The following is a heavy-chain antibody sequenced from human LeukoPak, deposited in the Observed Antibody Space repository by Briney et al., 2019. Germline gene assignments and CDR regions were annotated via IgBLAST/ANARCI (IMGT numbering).Heavy chain of an antibody. CDR1: GHTFTSYD. J-gene: IGHJ4*02. Sequence: ASVKVSCKASGHTFTSYDINWVRQATGQGLEWMGWMSPNGGNTGYAQKFQGRVAMTRDTSISTAYMELSSLRSEDTAVYYCARQRAGELLQDYWGQGTLVTVSS. D-gene: IGHD3-10*01. CDR3: ARQRAGELLQDY. V-gene: IGHV1-8*01. CDR2: MSPNGGNT.